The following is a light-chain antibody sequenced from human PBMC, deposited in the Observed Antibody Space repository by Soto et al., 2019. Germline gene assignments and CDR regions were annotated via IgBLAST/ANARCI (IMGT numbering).Light chain of an antibody. CDR1: QSVSSY. V-gene: IGKV3-11*01. CDR2: DAS. CDR3: QQRSNLAEYT. Sequence: EIVLTQSPATLSLSPGERATLSCRASQSVSSYLAWYQQKPGQAPRLLIYDASNRATGIPARFSGRGSGTDFTLTISSLEPEAFAVYYCQQRSNLAEYTFGQGTKLEIK. J-gene: IGKJ2*01.